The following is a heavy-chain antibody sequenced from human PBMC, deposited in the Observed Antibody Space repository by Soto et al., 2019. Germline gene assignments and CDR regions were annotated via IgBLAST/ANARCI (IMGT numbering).Heavy chain of an antibody. V-gene: IGHV5-51*01. D-gene: IGHD6-13*01. CDR2: IYPGDYET. CDR1: GYTFSNFW. Sequence: PGESLKISCQCSGYTFSNFWIAWVRQLPGKGLEWMGIIYPGDYETRYSPPFHGKVTISADRSIGTAYLQWSSLEASDSAFYFCGRSHRSSPYFDYWGQGALVTVSS. J-gene: IGHJ4*02. CDR3: GRSHRSSPYFDY.